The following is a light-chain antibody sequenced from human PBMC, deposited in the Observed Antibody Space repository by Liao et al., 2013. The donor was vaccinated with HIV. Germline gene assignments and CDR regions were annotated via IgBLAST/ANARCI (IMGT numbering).Light chain of an antibody. CDR2: YDS. J-gene: IGLJ1*01. Sequence: SYELTQPPSVSVAPGQTATITCGGNNIGSKSVHWYQQKPGQAPVLVIYYDSDRPSGIPERFSGSNSGNTATLIISRVEAGDEADYYCQVWDSNNDHPYVFGTGTKVTVL. CDR3: QVWDSNNDHPYV. V-gene: IGLV3-21*01. CDR1: NIGSKS.